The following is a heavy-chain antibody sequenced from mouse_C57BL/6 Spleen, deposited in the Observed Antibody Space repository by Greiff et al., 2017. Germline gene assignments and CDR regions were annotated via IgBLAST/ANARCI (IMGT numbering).Heavy chain of an antibody. CDR3: AYDYDGGY. D-gene: IGHD2-4*01. Sequence: VQLQQSGPVLVKPGASVKMSCKASGYTFTDYYMNWVKPSHGKSLEWIGVINPYNGGTSYNQKFKGKATLTVDQSSSTAYMELNSLTSEDSAVYYCAYDYDGGYWGQGTTLTVSS. V-gene: IGHV1-19*01. CDR1: GYTFTDYY. J-gene: IGHJ2*01. CDR2: INPYNGGT.